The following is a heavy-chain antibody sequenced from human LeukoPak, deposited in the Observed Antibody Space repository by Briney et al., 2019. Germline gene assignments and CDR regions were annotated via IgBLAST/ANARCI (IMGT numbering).Heavy chain of an antibody. CDR3: ARKENAYYCFDY. J-gene: IGHJ4*02. CDR2: IYHSGTT. Sequence: NPSDTLSLTCAVSGYSISSSSWWGWIRQPPGKGLEWIAYIYHSGTTYYNPSLQSRVTMSVDASKNQFSLKLSSVTAVDTAVYYCARKENAYYCFDYWGQGTLVTVSS. CDR1: GYSISSSSW. D-gene: IGHD3-16*01. V-gene: IGHV4-28*01.